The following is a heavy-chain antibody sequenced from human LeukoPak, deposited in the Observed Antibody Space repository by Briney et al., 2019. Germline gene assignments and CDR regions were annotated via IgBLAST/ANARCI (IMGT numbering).Heavy chain of an antibody. J-gene: IGHJ5*02. D-gene: IGHD3-10*01. CDR3: ARGQDYYGSGSYWFDP. V-gene: IGHV3-53*01. CDR1: GFTVSSNY. Sequence: PGGSLRLSCAASGFTVSSNYMSWVRQAPGKGLEWVSAIYSGGSTYYADSVKGRFTISRDNSRNTLYLQMNSLRAEDTAVYYCARGQDYYGSGSYWFDPWGQGTLVTVSS. CDR2: IYSGGST.